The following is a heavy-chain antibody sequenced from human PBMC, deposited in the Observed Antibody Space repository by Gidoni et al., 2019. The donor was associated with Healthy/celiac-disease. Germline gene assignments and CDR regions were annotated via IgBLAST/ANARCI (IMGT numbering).Heavy chain of an antibody. CDR1: FGDYA. D-gene: IGHD3-9*01. J-gene: IGHJ6*02. CDR3: TLSWYYDTNQSNYYYYGMDV. V-gene: IGHV3-49*03. Sequence: FGDYAMSWFRQAPGKGLEWVGFIRSKAYGGTTEYAASVKGRFTISRDESKSIAYLQMNSLKTEDTAVYYCTLSWYYDTNQSNYYYYGMDVWGQGTTVTVSS. CDR2: IRSKAYGGTT.